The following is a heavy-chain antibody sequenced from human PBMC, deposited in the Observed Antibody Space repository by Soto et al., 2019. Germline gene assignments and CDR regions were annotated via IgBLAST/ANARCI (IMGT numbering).Heavy chain of an antibody. CDR2: IYWDDAK. D-gene: IGHD5-12*01. J-gene: IGHJ4*02. CDR1: GLSMRTSGVG. CDR3: SHKGRGARILEY. Sequence: SGPTVVNPTKTLTMSWTFSGLSMRTSGVGVGWIRQPPGKALGWLALIYWDDAKHYSPSLKSRLTITKDTSKNQVVLTMTNMDPVDTATYYGSHKGRGARILEYSGQGTLVNVLS. V-gene: IGHV2-5*02.